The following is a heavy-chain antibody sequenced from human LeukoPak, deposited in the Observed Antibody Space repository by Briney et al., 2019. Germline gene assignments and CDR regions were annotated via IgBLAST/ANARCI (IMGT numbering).Heavy chain of an antibody. J-gene: IGHJ3*02. CDR2: IYYSGST. Sequence: PSETLSLTCAVSGGSISSGGYSWSWIRQPPGKGLEWIGYIYYSGSTNYNPSLKSRVTISVDTSKNQFSLKLSSVTAADTAVYYCARVIGVLRYFDETDAFDIWGQGTMVTVSS. CDR1: GGSISSGGYS. V-gene: IGHV4-61*08. D-gene: IGHD3-9*01. CDR3: ARVIGVLRYFDETDAFDI.